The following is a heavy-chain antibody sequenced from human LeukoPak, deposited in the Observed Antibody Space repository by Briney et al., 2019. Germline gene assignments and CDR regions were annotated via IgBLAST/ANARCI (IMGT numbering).Heavy chain of an antibody. CDR3: AREGYSSGHFDY. CDR2: ISYDGSNK. D-gene: IGHD6-19*01. Sequence: PGRSLRLSCAASGFTFSSSAMHWVRQAPGKGLEWVAVISYDGSNKYYADSVKGRFTISRDNCKNTLYLQMNSLRAEDTAVYYCAREGYSSGHFDYWGQGTLVTVSS. CDR1: GFTFSSSA. V-gene: IGHV3-30-3*01. J-gene: IGHJ4*02.